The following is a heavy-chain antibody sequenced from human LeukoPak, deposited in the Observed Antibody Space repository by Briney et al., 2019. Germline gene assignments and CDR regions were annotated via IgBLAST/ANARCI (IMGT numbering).Heavy chain of an antibody. CDR2: IYYSGST. D-gene: IGHD1-26*01. V-gene: IGHV4-59*11. Sequence: PSETLSLTCTVSGGSISSHYWSWIRQPPGKGLEWIGYIYYSGSTNYNPSLKSRVTISVDTSKNQFSLKLSSVTAADTAVYYCARTGRWELNFGYWGQGTLVTVSS. CDR1: GGSISSHY. CDR3: ARTGRWELNFGY. J-gene: IGHJ4*02.